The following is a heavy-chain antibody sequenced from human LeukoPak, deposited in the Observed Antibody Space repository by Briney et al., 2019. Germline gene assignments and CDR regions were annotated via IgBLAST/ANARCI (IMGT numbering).Heavy chain of an antibody. Sequence: GRSLRLSCAASGFTFDDYAMHWVRQAPGKGLEWVSGISWNSGSIGYADSVKGRFTISRDNAKNSLYLQMNSLRAEDTALYYCAKSVGGSSHPLGYWGQGTLVTVSS. D-gene: IGHD6-6*01. CDR3: AKSVGGSSHPLGY. CDR1: GFTFDDYA. V-gene: IGHV3-9*01. CDR2: ISWNSGSI. J-gene: IGHJ4*02.